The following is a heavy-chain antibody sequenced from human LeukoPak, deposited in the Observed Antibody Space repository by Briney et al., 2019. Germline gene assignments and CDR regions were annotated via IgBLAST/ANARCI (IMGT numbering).Heavy chain of an antibody. CDR2: IYSGGST. J-gene: IGHJ4*02. CDR1: GFTVSSKY. CDR3: TISWFHDD. Sequence: GGSLRLSCAASGFTVSSKYMSWVRQAPGKGLEWVSVIYSGGSTYYADSVKGRFTISRDNAKNSLYLQMNSLRAEDTAMYYCTISWFHDDWGQGTLVTVSS. V-gene: IGHV3-66*01. D-gene: IGHD6-13*01.